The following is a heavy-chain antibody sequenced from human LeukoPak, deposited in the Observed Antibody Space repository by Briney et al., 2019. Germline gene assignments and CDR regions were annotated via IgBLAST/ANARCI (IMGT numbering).Heavy chain of an antibody. CDR2: ISWNSGSI. J-gene: IGHJ4*02. CDR3: ATQRGRFFGTYYFDY. CDR1: GFTFGDYA. D-gene: IGHD3-3*01. Sequence: GGSLRLSCAASGFTFGDYAMHWVRQAPGKGLEWVSGISWNSGSIGYADSVKGRFTISRDNAKNSLYLQMNSPRAEDTALYYCATQRGRFFGTYYFDYWGQGTLVTVSS. V-gene: IGHV3-9*01.